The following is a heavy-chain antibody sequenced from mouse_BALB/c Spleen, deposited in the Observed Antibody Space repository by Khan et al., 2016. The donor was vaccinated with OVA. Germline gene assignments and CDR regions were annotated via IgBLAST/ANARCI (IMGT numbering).Heavy chain of an antibody. J-gene: IGHJ3*01. CDR1: GYTFTSYW. V-gene: IGHV1-5*01. D-gene: IGHD4-1*01. Sequence: VQLQQSGTVLARPGASVKMSCKASGYTFTSYWMHWVKQRPGQGLEWIGDIYPGNTDNNYNQKFKGKAKLTAVTSTSTASMEHSSLTNEDSDVYYCTRRNWDVAWVAYWGQGTLVTVAA. CDR2: IYPGNTDN. CDR3: TRRNWDVAWVAY.